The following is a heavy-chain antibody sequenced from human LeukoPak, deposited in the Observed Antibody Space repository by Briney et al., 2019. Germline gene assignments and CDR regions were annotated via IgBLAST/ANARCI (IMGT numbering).Heavy chain of an antibody. CDR3: ARSGFGATNIYSYFDY. V-gene: IGHV4-39*07. Sequence: SETLSLTCTVSGDSISSSNYYWGWIRQPPGKGLEWIGTIYYSGNTYYNPSLKSRVTISVDTSKNQFSLKLSSVAAADTAVYYCARSGFGATNIYSYFDYWGQGTPVTVSS. D-gene: IGHD1-26*01. CDR1: GDSISSSNYY. CDR2: IYYSGNT. J-gene: IGHJ4*02.